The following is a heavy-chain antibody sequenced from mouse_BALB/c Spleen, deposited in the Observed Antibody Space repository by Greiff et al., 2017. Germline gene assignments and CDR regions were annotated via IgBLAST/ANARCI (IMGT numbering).Heavy chain of an antibody. CDR1: GYSITSDYA. J-gene: IGHJ3*01. Sequence: EVQLQQSGPGLVKPSQSLSLTCTVTGYSITSDYAWNWIRQFPGNKLEWMGYISYSGSTSYNPSLKSRISITRDTSKNQFFLQLNSVTTEDTATYYCARSGYDPFAYWGQGTLVTVSA. CDR2: ISYSGST. D-gene: IGHD2-2*01. CDR3: ARSGYDPFAY. V-gene: IGHV3-2*02.